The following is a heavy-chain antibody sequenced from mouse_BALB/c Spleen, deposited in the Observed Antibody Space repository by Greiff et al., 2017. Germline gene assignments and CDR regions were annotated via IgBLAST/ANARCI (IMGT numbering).Heavy chain of an antibody. J-gene: IGHJ4*01. V-gene: IGHV5-17*02. CDR2: ISSGSSTI. CDR3: ARRELRRGLDY. CDR1: GFTFSSFG. Sequence: EVNVVESGGGLVQPGGSRKLSCAASGFTFSSFGMHWVRQAPEKGLEWVAYISSGSSTIYYADTVKGRFTISRDNPKNTLFLQMTSLRSEDTAMYYCARRELRRGLDYWGQGTSVTVSS. D-gene: IGHD2-4*01.